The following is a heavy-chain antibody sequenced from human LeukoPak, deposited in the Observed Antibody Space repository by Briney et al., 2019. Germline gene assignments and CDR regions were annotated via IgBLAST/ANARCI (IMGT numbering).Heavy chain of an antibody. D-gene: IGHD3-22*01. CDR1: GFTFSTYN. V-gene: IGHV3-48*02. CDR2: ISSGGYTI. J-gene: IGHJ4*02. CDR3: ARSPGYCDIRVD. Sequence: GGSLRLSCAASGFTFSTYNMNWVRQAPGKGLEWVSYISSGGYTIYYADSVKGRFTISRDNAKNSLYLQMNSLRDEDTAVYYCARSPGYCDIRVDWGQGSLVTVSS.